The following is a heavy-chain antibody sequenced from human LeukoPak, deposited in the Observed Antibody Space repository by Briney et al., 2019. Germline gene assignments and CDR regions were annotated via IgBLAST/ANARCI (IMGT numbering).Heavy chain of an antibody. CDR3: ARGRGVATTRVFDY. V-gene: IGHV4-34*01. CDR2: INHSGST. CDR1: GGSFSSYY. J-gene: IGHJ4*02. D-gene: IGHD5-12*01. Sequence: PSETLPLTCAVYGGSFSSYYWSWIRQPPGKGLEWIGEINHSGSTSFNPSLKSRVTISLDTSKSQFSLNLSSVTAADTAVYYCARGRGVATTRVFDYWGQGTLVTVSS.